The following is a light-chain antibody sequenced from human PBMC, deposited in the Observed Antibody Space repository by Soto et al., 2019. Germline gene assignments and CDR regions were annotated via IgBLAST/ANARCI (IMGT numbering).Light chain of an antibody. CDR2: DAS. CDR3: QQRSNWPYT. V-gene: IGKV3-11*01. CDR1: QSVSRF. Sequence: EIVLTQSPATLSLSPGERATLSYRASQSVSRFLAWYQQKPGQAPRFLIYDASNRATGIPARFSGSGSGTDFTLTISSLEPEDFAVYYCQQRSNWPYTFGQGTKLEIK. J-gene: IGKJ2*01.